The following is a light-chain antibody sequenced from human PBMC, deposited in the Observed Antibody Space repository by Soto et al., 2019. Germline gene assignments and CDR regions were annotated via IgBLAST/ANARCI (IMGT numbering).Light chain of an antibody. Sequence: EVVLTQSPVTLSLSPGERATLSCRASQSVSSPSLAWYQQKPGQPPRLLIYGASSRATHIPDRVTGSGSGTEFTLTIARLAPEDFAMYYCQQYGSSPFTFGPGTKVDI. V-gene: IGKV3-20*01. CDR2: GAS. CDR3: QQYGSSPFT. CDR1: QSVSSPS. J-gene: IGKJ3*01.